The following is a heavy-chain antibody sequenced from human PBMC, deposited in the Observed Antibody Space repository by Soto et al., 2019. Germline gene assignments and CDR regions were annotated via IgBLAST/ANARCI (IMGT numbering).Heavy chain of an antibody. Sequence: EVQLVESGGGLVQPGGSLRLSCAASGFTFSSYWMSWVRQAPGKGLEWVANIKQDGSEKYYVDSVKGRFTISRDNAKNSLYLQMNSLRAEDTAVYYCARDSSGCYYYYYYGMDVWGQGTTVTVSS. D-gene: IGHD6-19*01. CDR1: GFTFSSYW. J-gene: IGHJ6*02. V-gene: IGHV3-7*01. CDR3: ARDSSGCYYYYYYGMDV. CDR2: IKQDGSEK.